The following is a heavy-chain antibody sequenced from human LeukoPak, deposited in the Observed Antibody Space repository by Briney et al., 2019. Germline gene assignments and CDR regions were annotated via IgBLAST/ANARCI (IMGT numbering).Heavy chain of an antibody. V-gene: IGHV3-30*02. CDR3: AKGALPAALSAFHY. CDR2: IRYDGSNK. D-gene: IGHD2-2*01. J-gene: IGHJ4*02. CDR1: GFTFSSYG. Sequence: GGSLRLSCGASGFTFSSYGMHWVRQAPGKGLEWVAFIRYDGSNKYYADSVKGRFTISRDNSKNTLYLQMNSLRAEDTAVYYCAKGALPAALSAFHYWGQGTLVTVSS.